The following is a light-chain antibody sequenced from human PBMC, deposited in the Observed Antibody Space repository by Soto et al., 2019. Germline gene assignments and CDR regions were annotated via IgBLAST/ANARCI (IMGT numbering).Light chain of an antibody. Sequence: DIQMTQSPSSLSASVGDRVSITCQASQDTRNHLNWYQQKPGKAPKLLIYDASYLQTGVPSRFSGSGSGTDFILTVSSLQPEDIATYFCQQYDNFPLFGGGTKVEI. CDR2: DAS. V-gene: IGKV1-33*01. CDR1: QDTRNH. J-gene: IGKJ4*01. CDR3: QQYDNFPL.